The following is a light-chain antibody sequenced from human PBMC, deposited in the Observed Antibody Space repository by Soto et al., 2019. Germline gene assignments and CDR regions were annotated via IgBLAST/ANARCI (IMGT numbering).Light chain of an antibody. CDR1: QSCSSY. V-gene: IGKV3-20*01. CDR2: GAY. J-gene: IGKJ5*01. Sequence: VLTQSPGTLSLSPWDRATLSCRGSQSCSSYLAWYQQKPGQPPRLLIYGAYNRATGIPDTFSGSGSGTDFTLIINRLEPEDVAIYYCQQYGGSPRITCGQGTRLDIK. CDR3: QQYGGSPRIT.